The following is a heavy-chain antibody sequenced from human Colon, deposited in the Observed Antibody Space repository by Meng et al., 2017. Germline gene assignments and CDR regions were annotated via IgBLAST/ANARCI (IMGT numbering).Heavy chain of an antibody. CDR1: GFTFSSYS. V-gene: IGHV3-21*01. J-gene: IGHJ4*02. Sequence: GESLKISCAASGFTFSSYSMNWVRQAPGKGLEWVSSISSSRSYIYYADSVKGRFTITRNNAKNSLYLQMNSLRAENTAVYYCARVYSASSGCCDYWGQGTLVTVSS. CDR3: ARVYSASSGCCDY. CDR2: ISSSRSYI. D-gene: IGHD3-22*01.